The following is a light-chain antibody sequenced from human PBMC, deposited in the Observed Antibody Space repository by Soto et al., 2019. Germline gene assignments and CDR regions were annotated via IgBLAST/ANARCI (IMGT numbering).Light chain of an antibody. J-gene: IGLJ2*01. Sequence: QSALTQPASVSGSPGQSITISCTGTSSDVGSYNLVSWYQQHPGKAPKLMIYEDSKRPSGVSNRFPGSKSGNTASLTISGLQAEDEADYYCCSYAGSSTLLFGGGTKLTV. CDR1: SSDVGSYNL. V-gene: IGLV2-23*01. CDR2: EDS. CDR3: CSYAGSSTLL.